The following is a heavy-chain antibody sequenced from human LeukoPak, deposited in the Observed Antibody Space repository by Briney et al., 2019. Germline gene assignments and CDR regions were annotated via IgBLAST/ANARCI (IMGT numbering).Heavy chain of an antibody. CDR2: MNPKSGNT. V-gene: IGHV1-8*01. J-gene: IGHJ4*02. D-gene: IGHD1-26*01. CDR1: GYTFTRYD. Sequence: ASVKVSCKASGYTFTRYDINWVRQATGQGVEWMGWMNPKSGNTGYAQKFQGRITMPRDPSISTAYMELGSLRSEDTAVYYCARVTGSIDYWGQGTLVTVSS. CDR3: ARVTGSIDY.